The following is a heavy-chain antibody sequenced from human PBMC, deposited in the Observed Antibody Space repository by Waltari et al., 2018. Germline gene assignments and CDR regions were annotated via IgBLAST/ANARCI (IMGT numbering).Heavy chain of an antibody. CDR3: ASLLSGSYHYFDY. J-gene: IGHJ4*02. Sequence: QVQLVQSGAEVKKPGASVKVSCKASGYTFTSYDINWVRQATGQGLEWMGWMNPNRGNTGYAQRFQGRVTMTRNTSISTAYMELSSLRSEDTAVYYCASLLSGSYHYFDYWGQGTLVTVSS. V-gene: IGHV1-8*02. CDR2: MNPNRGNT. CDR1: GYTFTSYD. D-gene: IGHD1-26*01.